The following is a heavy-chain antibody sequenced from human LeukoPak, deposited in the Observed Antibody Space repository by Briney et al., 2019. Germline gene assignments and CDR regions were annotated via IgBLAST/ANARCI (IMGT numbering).Heavy chain of an antibody. CDR1: GFTFNTYD. CDR2: ISGSGGTT. D-gene: IGHD1-14*01. Sequence: GGSLRLSCAASGFTFNTYDMNWVRQAPGKGLEWVSSISGSGGTTYSADSVKGRFTISRDNAKNSLYLQMNSLRAEDTALYYCAKDMRFQPSHYMDVWGKGTTVTISS. J-gene: IGHJ6*03. CDR3: AKDMRFQPSHYMDV. V-gene: IGHV3-23*01.